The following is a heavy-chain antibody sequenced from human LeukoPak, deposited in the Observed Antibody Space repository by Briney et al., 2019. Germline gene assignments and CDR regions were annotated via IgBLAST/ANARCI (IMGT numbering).Heavy chain of an antibody. V-gene: IGHV4-59*01. D-gene: IGHD3-22*01. CDR2: IYYSGST. J-gene: IGHJ2*01. Sequence: SETLSLTCTVSGGSISSYYWIWLRQPPGKGLVGIGYIYYSGSTNYNPSLKSRVTISVDTSKNQFSLKLSSVTAADTAVYYCARARYYYDSSGYPYWYFDLWGRGTLVTVSS. CDR3: ARARYYYDSSGYPYWYFDL. CDR1: GGSISSYY.